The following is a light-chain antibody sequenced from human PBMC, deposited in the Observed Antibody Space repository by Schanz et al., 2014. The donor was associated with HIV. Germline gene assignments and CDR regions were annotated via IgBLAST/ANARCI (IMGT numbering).Light chain of an antibody. CDR3: QSSDDDNPGL. CDR2: KNN. Sequence: NFMLTQPHSVSESPGKTVTISCTRSSGSIASYFVQWYQQRPGSAPSIVIYKNNQRHSGVPDRFSGSIDSSSNSATLTISGLRPEDEGDYYCQSSDDDNPGLFGGGTKLTVL. V-gene: IGLV6-57*04. CDR1: SGSIASYF. J-gene: IGLJ3*02.